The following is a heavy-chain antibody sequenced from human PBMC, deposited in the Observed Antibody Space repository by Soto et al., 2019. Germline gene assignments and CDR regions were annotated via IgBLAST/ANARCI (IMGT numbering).Heavy chain of an antibody. Sequence: EVQLVESGGGLVQPGGSLRLSCAASGFTFSSYSMNWVRQAPGKGLEWVSTISGSGGSTYYADSVKGRFTISRDNSKNTLYLQMNSLRAEDTAVYYCAKDQGSSWYEIDYWGQGTLVTVSS. CDR2: ISGSGGST. CDR1: GFTFSSYS. D-gene: IGHD6-13*01. J-gene: IGHJ4*02. CDR3: AKDQGSSWYEIDY. V-gene: IGHV3-23*04.